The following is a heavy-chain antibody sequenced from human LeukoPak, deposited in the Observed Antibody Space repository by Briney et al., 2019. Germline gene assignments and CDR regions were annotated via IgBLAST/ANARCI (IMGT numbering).Heavy chain of an antibody. Sequence: VATVKVSCKASGYTFTGYYMHWVRPAPGQGLEWMGWINPNSGGTNYAQKFQGRVTMTRDTSISTAYMELSRLRSDDTAVYYCAREGSSGFFDYWGQGALVTVSS. CDR2: INPNSGGT. CDR1: GYTFTGYY. CDR3: AREGSSGFFDY. D-gene: IGHD3-22*01. J-gene: IGHJ4*02. V-gene: IGHV1-2*02.